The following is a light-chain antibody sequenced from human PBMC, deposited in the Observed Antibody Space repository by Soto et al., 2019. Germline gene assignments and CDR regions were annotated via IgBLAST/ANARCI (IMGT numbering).Light chain of an antibody. CDR1: QSVSDN. CDR3: QQYNNWPIT. J-gene: IGKJ4*01. Sequence: EIVMTQSPVTLSVSPGERATLSCRAGQSVSDNLAWYQQKPGQAPRLLIYGASTRATGIPARFSGSGSGTEFTLTISSLQSEDFAVYYCQQYNNWPITFGGGTKVEIK. CDR2: GAS. V-gene: IGKV3D-15*01.